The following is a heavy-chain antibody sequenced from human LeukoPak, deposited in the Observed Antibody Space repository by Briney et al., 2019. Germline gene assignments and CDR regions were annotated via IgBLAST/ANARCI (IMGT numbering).Heavy chain of an antibody. J-gene: IGHJ4*02. CDR3: ARDSSSWYGFDY. V-gene: IGHV3-21*01. Sequence: GGSLRLSCAASGFTFSSYSMNWVRQAPGKGLEWVSSISSSSSYIYYADSVKGRFTISRDNAKNSLYLQMNSLRVEDTAVFYCARDSSSWYGFDYWGQGTLVTVSS. CDR1: GFTFSSYS. D-gene: IGHD6-13*01. CDR2: ISSSSSYI.